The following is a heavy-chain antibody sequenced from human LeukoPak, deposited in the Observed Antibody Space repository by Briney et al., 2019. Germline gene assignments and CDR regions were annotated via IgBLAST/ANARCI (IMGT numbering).Heavy chain of an antibody. J-gene: IGHJ4*02. V-gene: IGHV4-39*01. CDR1: GGSISSSSYY. CDR2: IYYSGST. Sequence: SETLSLTCTVSGGSISSSSYYWGWIRQPPGKGLEWIGSIYYSGSTYYNPSLKSRVTISVDTSKNQFSLKLSSVTAADTAVYYRARYCSGGSCFDYWGQGTLVTVSS. D-gene: IGHD2-15*01. CDR3: ARYCSGGSCFDY.